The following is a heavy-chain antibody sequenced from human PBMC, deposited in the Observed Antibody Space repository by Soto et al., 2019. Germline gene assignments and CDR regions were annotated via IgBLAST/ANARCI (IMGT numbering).Heavy chain of an antibody. CDR1: GGSFSGYY. V-gene: IGHV4-34*01. CDR3: ARGISRRRYYYGSGSSGYYYGMDV. J-gene: IGHJ6*02. D-gene: IGHD3-10*01. Sequence: SETLSLTCAVYGGSFSGYYWSWIRQPPGKGLEWIGEINHSGSTNYNPSLKSRVTISVDTSKNQFSLKLSSVTAADTAVYYCARGISRRRYYYGSGSSGYYYGMDVWGQGTTVTVSS. CDR2: INHSGST.